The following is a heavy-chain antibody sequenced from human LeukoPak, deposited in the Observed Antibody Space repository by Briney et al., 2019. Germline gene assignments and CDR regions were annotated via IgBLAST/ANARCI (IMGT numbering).Heavy chain of an antibody. Sequence: GGSLRLSCAASGFTFSTYAMSWVRQAPGKGLEWVAGISSSGSGGNTYYADSVKGRFTISRDTSKNILFLQMNTLRAEDTAIYYCAKDRTVGVSYWYFDLWGRGTLVTVSS. D-gene: IGHD1-26*01. CDR1: GFTFSTYA. CDR2: ISSSGSGGNT. CDR3: AKDRTVGVSYWYFDL. J-gene: IGHJ2*01. V-gene: IGHV3-23*01.